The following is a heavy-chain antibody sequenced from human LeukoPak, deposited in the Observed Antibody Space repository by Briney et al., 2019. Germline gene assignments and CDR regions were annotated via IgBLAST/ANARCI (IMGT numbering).Heavy chain of an antibody. CDR2: FYYSGST. V-gene: IGHV4-39*01. J-gene: IGHJ4*02. D-gene: IGHD5/OR15-5a*01. CDR3: ARRSVYHYFDY. CDR1: GGSISSSSYY. Sequence: SETLSLTCTVSGGSISSSSYYWGWIRQPPGKGLEWIGNFYYSGSTYYNPSLKSRVTISVDTSKNQFSLKLSSVTAADTAIHYCARRSVYHYFDYWGQGTLVTVSS.